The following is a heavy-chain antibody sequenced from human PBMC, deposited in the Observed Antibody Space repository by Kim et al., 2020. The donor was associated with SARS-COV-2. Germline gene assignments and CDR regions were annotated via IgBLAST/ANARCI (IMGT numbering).Heavy chain of an antibody. Sequence: GGSLRLSCAVSEFNFSNDWTYWVRQAPGKGLEWVAHIKPDGSEKYYVDSVKGRFSISRDNAKQFVYLQMNSLRVEDTAVYYCASRILGGQGTLVTVSS. CDR3: ASRIL. V-gene: IGHV3-7*01. CDR2: IKPDGSEK. J-gene: IGHJ4*02. D-gene: IGHD3-3*02. CDR1: EFNFSNDW.